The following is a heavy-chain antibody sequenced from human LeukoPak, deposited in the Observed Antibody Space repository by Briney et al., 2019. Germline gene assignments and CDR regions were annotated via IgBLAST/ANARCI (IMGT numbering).Heavy chain of an antibody. Sequence: GGSLTLSCAASGFTLSNYIMHWVRQAPGKGLEWMALITVDSITKNYADSVRARFTVSRDNSKSTLYLQMSSLRGDDTAIYYCATEIYSSGRAATLAYWGQGTLVTVSS. V-gene: IGHV3-30-3*01. CDR1: GFTLSNYI. CDR2: ITVDSITK. J-gene: IGHJ4*02. D-gene: IGHD3-22*01. CDR3: ATEIYSSGRAATLAY.